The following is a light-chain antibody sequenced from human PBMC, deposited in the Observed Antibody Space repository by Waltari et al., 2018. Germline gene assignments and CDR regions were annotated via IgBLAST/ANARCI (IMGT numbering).Light chain of an antibody. Sequence: SYEVTQPPSVSVSPGQTASITCSGDKLENKYVSWYQQKPGQSPVVVTYQDKKRPSGIPERFSGSNSGNTATLTISGTQAMDEADYYCQAWDSRTAVFGGGTRLTVL. CDR2: QDK. J-gene: IGLJ3*02. CDR3: QAWDSRTAV. CDR1: KLENKY. V-gene: IGLV3-1*01.